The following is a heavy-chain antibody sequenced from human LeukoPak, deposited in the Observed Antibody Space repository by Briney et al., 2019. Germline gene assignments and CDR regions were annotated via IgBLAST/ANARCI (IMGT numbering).Heavy chain of an antibody. D-gene: IGHD4-17*01. Sequence: SEPLSLTCTVSGGSISSSSYYWGWIRQPPGKGLEWIGSIYYSGSTYYNPSLKSRVTISVDTSKNQFSLKLSSVTAADTAVYYCARERGDYDAFDIWGQGTMVTVSS. J-gene: IGHJ3*02. CDR2: IYYSGST. CDR3: ARERGDYDAFDI. CDR1: GGSISSSSYY. V-gene: IGHV4-39*01.